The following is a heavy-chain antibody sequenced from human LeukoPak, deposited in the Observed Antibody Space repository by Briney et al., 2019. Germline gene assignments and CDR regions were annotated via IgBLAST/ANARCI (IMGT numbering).Heavy chain of an antibody. V-gene: IGHV3-7*05. CDR3: ANHPRHCGVDCYSDFDS. D-gene: IGHD2-21*02. CDR1: GFTFSNYW. Sequence: GGSLRLSCASSGFTFSNYWMSWVRQAPGKGLEWVANIKEDGSEKDYVDSVKGRFTISRDNAKNSLYLQMNSLRAEDTAVYYCANHPRHCGVDCYSDFDSWGQGTLVTVSS. CDR2: IKEDGSEK. J-gene: IGHJ4*02.